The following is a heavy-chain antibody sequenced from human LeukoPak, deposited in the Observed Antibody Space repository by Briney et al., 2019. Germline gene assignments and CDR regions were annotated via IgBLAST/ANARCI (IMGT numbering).Heavy chain of an antibody. D-gene: IGHD3-3*01. V-gene: IGHV1-3*01. CDR3: ARDGVPSHPIDY. J-gene: IGHJ4*02. Sequence: ASVKVSCKASGYTFTSYAMHWVRQAPGQRLEWMGWINAGNGNTKYSQKFQGRVTITRDTSASTAYMELGSLRSEDTAVYYCARDGVPSHPIDYWGQGTLVTVSS. CDR2: INAGNGNT. CDR1: GYTFTSYA.